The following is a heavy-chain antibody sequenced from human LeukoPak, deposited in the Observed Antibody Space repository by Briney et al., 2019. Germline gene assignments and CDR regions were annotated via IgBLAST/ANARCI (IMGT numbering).Heavy chain of an antibody. CDR2: IYYSGST. CDR3: ARESDTAMDFDY. J-gene: IGHJ4*02. V-gene: IGHV4-59*01. CDR1: GGSISSYY. D-gene: IGHD5-18*01. Sequence: SETLSLTCTVSGGSISSYYWSWIRQPPGKGPEWIGYIYYSGSTNYNPSLKSRVTISVDTSKNQFSLKLSSVTAADTAVYYCARESDTAMDFDYWGQGTLVTVSS.